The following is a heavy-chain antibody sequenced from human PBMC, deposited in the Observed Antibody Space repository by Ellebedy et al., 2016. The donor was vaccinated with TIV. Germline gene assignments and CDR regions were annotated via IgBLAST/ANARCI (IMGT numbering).Heavy chain of an antibody. CDR1: GFTFSRYG. CDR2: IRSKADNYAT. Sequence: GESLKISCAASGFTFSRYGMHWVRQASGKGLEWVGRIRSKADNYATTYAASVRGRFTISRDDSQNTAYLQMNSLKTEDTAVYYCTRPYYRNWGFDPWGQGTLVTVST. J-gene: IGHJ5*02. D-gene: IGHD1-7*01. V-gene: IGHV3-73*01. CDR3: TRPYYRNWGFDP.